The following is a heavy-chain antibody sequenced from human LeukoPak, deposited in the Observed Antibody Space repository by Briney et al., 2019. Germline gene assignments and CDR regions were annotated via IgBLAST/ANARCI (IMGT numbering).Heavy chain of an antibody. J-gene: IGHJ5*02. CDR3: ARGDGGYRPSWFDP. Sequence: PGGSLRLSCAASGFTFSSYSMNWVRQAPGKGLEWVSSISSSSSYIYYADSVKGRFTISRDNAKNSLYLQMNSLRAEDTAVYYCARGDGGYRPSWFDPWGQGTLVTVSS. D-gene: IGHD5-24*01. V-gene: IGHV3-21*01. CDR1: GFTFSSYS. CDR2: ISSSSSYI.